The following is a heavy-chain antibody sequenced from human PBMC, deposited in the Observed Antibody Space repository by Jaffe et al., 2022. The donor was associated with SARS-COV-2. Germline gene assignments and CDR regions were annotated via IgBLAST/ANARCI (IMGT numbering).Heavy chain of an antibody. CDR3: ARVPGYSSAKLEP. CDR2: IYYSGST. D-gene: IGHD6-25*01. V-gene: IGHV4-59*01. J-gene: IGHJ5*02. Sequence: QVQLQESGPGLVKPSETLSLTCTVSGGSISSYYWSWIRQPPGKGLEWIGYIYYSGSTNYNPSLKSRVTISVDTSKNQFSLKLSSVTAADTAVYYCARVPGYSSAKLEPWGQGTLVTVSS. CDR1: GGSISSYY.